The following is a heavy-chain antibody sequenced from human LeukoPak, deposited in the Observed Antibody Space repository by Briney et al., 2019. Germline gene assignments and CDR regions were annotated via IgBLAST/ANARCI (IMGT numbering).Heavy chain of an antibody. J-gene: IGHJ6*03. CDR1: GFTFSDYW. V-gene: IGHV3-74*01. Sequence: GGSLRLSCAASGFTFSDYWMHWVRQAPGKGLEWVSRIYSDESSTYYADSVKGRFTISRDNAKNSLYLQMDSLRAEDTAVYYCAREGPQGYYYYMDVWGKGTTVTVSS. CDR2: IYSDESST. CDR3: AREGPQGYYYYMDV.